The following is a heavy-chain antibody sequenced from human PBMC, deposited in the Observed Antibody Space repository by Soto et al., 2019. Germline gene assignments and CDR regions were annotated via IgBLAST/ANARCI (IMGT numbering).Heavy chain of an antibody. V-gene: IGHV1-69*13. CDR1: GGTFSSYA. Sequence: SVKVSCKASGGTFSSYAISWVRQAPGQGLEWMGGIIPIFGTANYAQKFQGRVTITADESTSTAYMELSSLRSEDTAVYYCARGGIFDRRRWFDPWGQGNLVTVSS. J-gene: IGHJ5*02. CDR2: IIPIFGTA. CDR3: ARGGIFDRRRWFDP. D-gene: IGHD3-3*01.